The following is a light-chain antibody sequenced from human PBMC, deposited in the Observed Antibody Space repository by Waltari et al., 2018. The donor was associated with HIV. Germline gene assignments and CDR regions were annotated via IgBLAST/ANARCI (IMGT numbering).Light chain of an antibody. CDR3: CSYAGSSTLI. CDR2: GVS. V-gene: IGLV2-23*02. J-gene: IGLJ2*01. Sequence: QSALTQPASVSGSPGQSITISCTGTSSDVGSYNLVSWYQQHPGKVPKLIIYGVSKRPSGVSYRFSGSKSGDTASLTISGLQAEDEADYYCCSYAGSSTLIFGGGTKLTVL. CDR1: SSDVGSYNL.